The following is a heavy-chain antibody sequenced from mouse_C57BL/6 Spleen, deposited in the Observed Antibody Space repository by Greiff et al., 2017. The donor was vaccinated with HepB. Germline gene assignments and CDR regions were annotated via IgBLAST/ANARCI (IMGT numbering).Heavy chain of an antibody. CDR1: GYSITSGYY. CDR3: ARGITTVVEGYFDV. D-gene: IGHD1-1*01. V-gene: IGHV3-6*01. CDR2: ISYDGSN. Sequence: EVQLQESGPGLVQPSQSLSLTCSVTGYSITSGYYWNWIRQFPGNKLEWMGYISYDGSNNYNPSLKNRISITRDTSKNQFFLKLNSVTTEDTATYYCARGITTVVEGYFDVWGTGTTVTVSS. J-gene: IGHJ1*03.